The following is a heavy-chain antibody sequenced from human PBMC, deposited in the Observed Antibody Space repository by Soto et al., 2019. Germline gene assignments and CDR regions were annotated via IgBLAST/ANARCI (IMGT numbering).Heavy chain of an antibody. D-gene: IGHD2-21*02. Sequence: SETLSLTCTVSGGSISSSSYYWGWIRQPPGKGLEWIGSIYYSGSTYYNPSLKSRVTISVDTSKNQFSLKLSSVTAADTAVYYCARFGDCGGDCYARYFDYWGQGTLVT. V-gene: IGHV4-39*01. CDR2: IYYSGST. CDR1: GGSISSSSYY. CDR3: ARFGDCGGDCYARYFDY. J-gene: IGHJ4*02.